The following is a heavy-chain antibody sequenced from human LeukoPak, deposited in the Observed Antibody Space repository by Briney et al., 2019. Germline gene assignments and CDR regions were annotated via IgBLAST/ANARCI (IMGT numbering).Heavy chain of an antibody. CDR2: ISGSGGST. V-gene: IGHV3-23*01. CDR1: GFTFSSYA. Sequence: GGSLRLSCAASGFTFSSYAMTWVRQAPGKWLEWVSTISGSGGSTHYADSAKGRFTISRDNSKNPLYLQMNSLRAGDTAVYYCAKDRRTDYRGAWYWGQGTLVSVSS. CDR3: AKDRRTDYRGAWY. J-gene: IGHJ4*02. D-gene: IGHD6-19*01.